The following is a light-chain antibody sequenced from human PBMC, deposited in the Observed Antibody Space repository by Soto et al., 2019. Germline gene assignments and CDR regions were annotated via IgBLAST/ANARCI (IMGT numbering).Light chain of an antibody. CDR1: QYITIY. CDR2: DAS. J-gene: IGKJ5*01. Sequence: EIFLTQSPATLSLSQGEIATLSCRASQYITIYLAWYQQKPGQAPRLLIYDASNRATGIPARFSGSGSGTDFTLTISSLQPEDIATYYCQQYDNLPTFGQGTRLEIK. V-gene: IGKV3-11*01. CDR3: QQYDNLPT.